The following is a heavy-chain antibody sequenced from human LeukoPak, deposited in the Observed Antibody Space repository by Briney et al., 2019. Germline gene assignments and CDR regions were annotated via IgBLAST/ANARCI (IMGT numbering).Heavy chain of an antibody. CDR3: ARFETRGSQSEDN. J-gene: IGHJ4*02. D-gene: IGHD2-15*01. CDR1: GFTFSDYA. Sequence: PGGSLRLSCTASGFTFSDYAMSWVRQAPGRGLEWVSSISGSSIHILYADSVKGRFTISRDDAKNSVYLQMNSLRAEDTAVYYCARFETRGSQSEDNWGQGTLVTVSS. V-gene: IGHV3-21*01. CDR2: ISGSSIHI.